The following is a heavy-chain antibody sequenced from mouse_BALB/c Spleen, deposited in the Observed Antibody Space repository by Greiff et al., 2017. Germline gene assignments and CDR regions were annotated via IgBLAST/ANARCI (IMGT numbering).Heavy chain of an antibody. CDR3: TRRGASDFFAY. J-gene: IGHJ3*01. CDR2: ISSGGSYT. CDR1: GFTFSSYT. D-gene: IGHD6-1*01. Sequence: EVKLVESGGGLVKPGGSLKLSCAASGFTFSSYTMSWVRQTPEKRLEWVATISSGGSYTYYPDSVKGRFTISRDNAKNTLYLQMSSLKSEDTAMYYCTRRGASDFFAYWGQGTLVTVSA. V-gene: IGHV5-6-4*01.